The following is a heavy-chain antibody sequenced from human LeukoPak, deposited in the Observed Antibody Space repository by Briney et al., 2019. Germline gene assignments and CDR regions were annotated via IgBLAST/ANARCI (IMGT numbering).Heavy chain of an antibody. CDR2: ISSSSSTI. J-gene: IGHJ5*02. Sequence: AGGSLRLSCAASGFTFSSYAMSWVRQAPGKGLEWVSYISSSSSTIYYADSVKGRFTISRDNAKNSLYLQMNSLRAEDTAVYYCASRLGDCSSTSCYSPFDPWGQGTLVTVSS. CDR3: ASRLGDCSSTSCYSPFDP. D-gene: IGHD2-2*02. V-gene: IGHV3-48*04. CDR1: GFTFSSYA.